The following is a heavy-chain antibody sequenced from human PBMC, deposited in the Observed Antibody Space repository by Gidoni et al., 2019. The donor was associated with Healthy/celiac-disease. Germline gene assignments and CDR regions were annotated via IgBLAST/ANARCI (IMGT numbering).Heavy chain of an antibody. D-gene: IGHD1-1*01. Sequence: EVQLVESWGGLVKPGGSLRRPCAASGFPFSSYSMTWVRQAPGKGLEWVSSISSSSSYIYYADSVKGRFTISRDNAKNSLYLQMNSLRAEDTAVYYCARGFWRGTTGTTVILDVWGQGTTVTVSS. J-gene: IGHJ6*02. CDR1: GFPFSSYS. V-gene: IGHV3-21*01. CDR2: ISSSSSYI. CDR3: ARGFWRGTTGTTVILDV.